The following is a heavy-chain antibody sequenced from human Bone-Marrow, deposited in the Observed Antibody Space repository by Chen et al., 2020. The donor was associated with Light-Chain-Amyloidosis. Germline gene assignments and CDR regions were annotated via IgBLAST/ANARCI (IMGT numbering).Heavy chain of an antibody. Sequence: EVKLVQSGAEAKKPGESLKISCKASGYILSSHWIGWVRQVPVKGLEWMGIIYFGDSDTRYSPSFRGHVTISVDKSISTAYLQWNSLKASDSAMYYCVRGTQGQDSSGYAFDYWGQGTVVTVSS. CDR2: IYFGDSDT. D-gene: IGHD3-22*01. CDR3: VRGTQGQDSSGYAFDY. CDR1: GYILSSHW. J-gene: IGHJ4*02. V-gene: IGHV5-51*01.